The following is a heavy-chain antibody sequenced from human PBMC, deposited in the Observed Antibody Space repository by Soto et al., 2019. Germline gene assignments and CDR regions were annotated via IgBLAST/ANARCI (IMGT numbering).Heavy chain of an antibody. J-gene: IGHJ4*02. Sequence: SLRLSCTASGFTFGDYAMSWFRQAPGKXLEWVGFIRGKAYGGTTEYAASVKGRFTISRDDSKSIAYLQMNSLKTEDTAVYYCTRDASSYYDFWSGYYTGGYFDYWGQGTLVTVSS. CDR1: GFTFGDYA. V-gene: IGHV3-49*03. D-gene: IGHD3-3*01. CDR2: IRGKAYGGTT. CDR3: TRDASSYYDFWSGYYTGGYFDY.